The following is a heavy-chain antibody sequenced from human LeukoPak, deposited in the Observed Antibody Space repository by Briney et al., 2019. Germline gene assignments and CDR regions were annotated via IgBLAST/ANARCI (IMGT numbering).Heavy chain of an antibody. CDR2: IIPILGIA. J-gene: IGHJ4*02. CDR3: AREEVSHSYGFRYKLNY. CDR1: GGTFSSYA. Sequence: SVKVSCKASGGTFSSYAISWVRQAPGQGLEWMGRIIPILGIANYAQKFQGRVTITADKSTSTAYMELSSLRSKDTAVYHCAREEVSHSYGFRYKLNYWGQGTLVTVSS. D-gene: IGHD5-18*01. V-gene: IGHV1-69*04.